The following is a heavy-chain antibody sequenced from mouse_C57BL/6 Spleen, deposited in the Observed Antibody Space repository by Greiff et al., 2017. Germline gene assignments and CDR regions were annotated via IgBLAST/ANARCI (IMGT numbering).Heavy chain of an antibody. CDR3: ARRDYYGSSYAMDY. V-gene: IGHV5-17*01. CDR1: GFTFSDYG. J-gene: IGHJ4*01. D-gene: IGHD1-1*01. Sequence: EVKLVESGGGLVKPGGSLKLSCAASGFTFSDYGMHWVRQAPEKGLEWVAYISSGSSTIYYADTVKGRFTISRDNAKNTLFLQITSLRSEDMAMYYCARRDYYGSSYAMDYWGQGTSVTVSS. CDR2: ISSGSSTI.